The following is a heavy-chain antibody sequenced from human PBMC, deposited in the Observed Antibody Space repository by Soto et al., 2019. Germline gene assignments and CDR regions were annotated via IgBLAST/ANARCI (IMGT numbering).Heavy chain of an antibody. CDR1: GFTVSSNY. J-gene: IGHJ4*02. CDR2: INSGGSA. Sequence: EVQLVESGGGLVQPGGSLRLSCAASGFTVSSNYMSWVRQAPGKGLEWVSVINSGGSAYYADSLKGRFTISRDNSKNTLYLQMNSLRAEDTAVYYCARHGYSYGGGYFDYWGQGTLVTVSS. V-gene: IGHV3-66*04. CDR3: ARHGYSYGGGYFDY. D-gene: IGHD5-18*01.